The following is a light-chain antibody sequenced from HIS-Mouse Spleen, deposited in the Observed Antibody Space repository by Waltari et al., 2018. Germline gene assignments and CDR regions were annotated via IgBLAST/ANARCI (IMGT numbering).Light chain of an antibody. J-gene: IGKJ3*01. CDR1: QFVSSN. Sequence: EIVMTQSPATLSVSPGERATLPCRASQFVSSNLAWYQQKPSQAPRHLIYGASTRATGIPARFSGSGSGTEFTLTISSLQSEDFAVYYCQQYNNWPLFTFGPGTKVDIK. CDR2: GAS. CDR3: QQYNNWPLFT. V-gene: IGKV3-15*01.